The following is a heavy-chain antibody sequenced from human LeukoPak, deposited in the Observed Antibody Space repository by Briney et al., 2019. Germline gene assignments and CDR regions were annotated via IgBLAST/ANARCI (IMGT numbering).Heavy chain of an antibody. D-gene: IGHD3-22*01. V-gene: IGHV4-30-2*01. CDR2: IYHSGST. Sequence: KPSQTLSLTCAVSGGSISSGGYFWSWIRQPPGKGLEWIGYIYHSGSTYYNPSLKSRVTISVDRSKNQFSLKLSSVTAADTAVYYCARVSYDSSGYHFDYWGQGTLVTVSS. CDR3: ARVSYDSSGYHFDY. CDR1: GGSISSGGYF. J-gene: IGHJ4*02.